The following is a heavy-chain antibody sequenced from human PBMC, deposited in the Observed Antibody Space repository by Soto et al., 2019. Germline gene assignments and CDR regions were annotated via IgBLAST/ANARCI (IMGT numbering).Heavy chain of an antibody. CDR2: INVYNGNT. Sequence: GASVKVSCKASGYTFTSYGISWVRQAPGQGLEWMGWINVYNGNTNFAQKLQGRVSLTTDTSSTTAYMELRSLTSDDTAVYYCARDLVPGYTGFSDYWGQGTLVTVSS. V-gene: IGHV1-18*01. CDR1: GYTFTSYG. J-gene: IGHJ4*02. CDR3: ARDLVPGYTGFSDY. D-gene: IGHD5-12*01.